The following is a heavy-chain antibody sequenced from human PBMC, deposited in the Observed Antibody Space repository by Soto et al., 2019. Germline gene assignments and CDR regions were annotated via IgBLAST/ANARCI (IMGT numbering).Heavy chain of an antibody. Sequence: GGSLRLSCAASGFTFSSYGMHWVRQAPGKGLEWVAVISYDGSNKYYADSVKGRFTISRDNSKNTLYLQMNSLRAEDTAVYYCAKESFVAGYFDYWGQGTLVTVSS. CDR1: GFTFSSYG. CDR3: AKESFVAGYFDY. V-gene: IGHV3-30*18. J-gene: IGHJ4*02. D-gene: IGHD6-19*01. CDR2: ISYDGSNK.